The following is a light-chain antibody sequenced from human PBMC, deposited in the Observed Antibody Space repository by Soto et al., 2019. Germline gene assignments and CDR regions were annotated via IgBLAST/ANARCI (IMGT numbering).Light chain of an antibody. J-gene: IGKJ1*01. CDR1: QDISNY. Sequence: DIQITQSPSSLSASVGDRVTITCQASQDISNYLNWYQQKPGKAPKLLIYAASSLQSGVPSRFSGSGSGTDFTLTIGSLQPEDFATYYCQQSYSTPQTFGQGTKVDIK. CDR3: QQSYSTPQT. V-gene: IGKV1-39*01. CDR2: AAS.